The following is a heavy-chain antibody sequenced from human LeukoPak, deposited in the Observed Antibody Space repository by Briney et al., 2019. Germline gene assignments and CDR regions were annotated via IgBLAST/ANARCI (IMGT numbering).Heavy chain of an antibody. CDR3: ASRDDFWSPPGYYGMDV. V-gene: IGHV4-34*01. CDR1: GGSFSGYY. CDR2: INHSGST. J-gene: IGHJ6*02. Sequence: PSETLSLTCAVYGGSFSGYYWSWIRQPPGKGLEWIGEINHSGSTNYNPSLKSRVTISVGTSKNQFSLKLSSVTAADTAVYHCASRDDFWSPPGYYGMDVWGQGTTVTVSS. D-gene: IGHD3-3*01.